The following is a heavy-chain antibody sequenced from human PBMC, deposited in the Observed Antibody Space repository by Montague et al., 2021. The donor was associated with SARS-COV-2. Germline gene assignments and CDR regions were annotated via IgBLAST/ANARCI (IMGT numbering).Heavy chain of an antibody. J-gene: IGHJ3*02. CDR2: ISTSAYTT. Sequence: SLRLSCAASGFTFSNYDMNWVRQAPGKGPEWIAHISTSAYTTSYADSVKGRFTISRDNGKNPLFLQLNSLRVEDTAVYYCTRDYRSIGGAGLEIWGQGTKVTVSS. V-gene: IGHV3-48*03. D-gene: IGHD2-21*01. CDR1: GFTFSNYD. CDR3: TRDYRSIGGAGLEI.